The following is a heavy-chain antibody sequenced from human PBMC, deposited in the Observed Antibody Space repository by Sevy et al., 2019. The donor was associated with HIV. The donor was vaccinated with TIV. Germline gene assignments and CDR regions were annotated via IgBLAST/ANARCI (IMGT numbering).Heavy chain of an antibody. CDR1: GFTFSSYA. D-gene: IGHD3-3*01. Sequence: GGSLRLSCAASGFTFSSYAMSWVRQAPGKGLEWVSSISGGGGSTYYADSVKGRFTISRDKSKNTLYLQMNSLRAGDTAVYYCAKSPYFDFWSGHYTRATNFDHWGQGTLVTVSS. CDR3: AKSPYFDFWSGHYTRATNFDH. CDR2: ISGGGGST. V-gene: IGHV3-23*01. J-gene: IGHJ4*02.